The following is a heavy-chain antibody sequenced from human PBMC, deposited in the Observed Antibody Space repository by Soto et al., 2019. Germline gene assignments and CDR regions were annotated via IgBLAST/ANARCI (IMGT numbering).Heavy chain of an antibody. CDR1: GFTFSSYS. D-gene: IGHD3-22*01. CDR3: ARDGDYYDSSGYAPALDY. J-gene: IGHJ4*02. V-gene: IGHV3-21*01. CDR2: ISSSSSYI. Sequence: GGSLRLACAASGFTFSSYSMNWVRQAPGKGLEWVSSISSSSSYIYYADSVKGRFTISRDNAKNSLYLQMNSLRAEDTAVYYCARDGDYYDSSGYAPALDYWGQGTLVTVSS.